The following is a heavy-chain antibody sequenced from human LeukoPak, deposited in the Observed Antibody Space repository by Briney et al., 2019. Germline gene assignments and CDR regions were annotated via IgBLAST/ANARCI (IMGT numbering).Heavy chain of an antibody. D-gene: IGHD1-26*01. CDR1: GGTFSSYA. CDR3: ASQRGPVIYSGSPGAFDI. CDR2: IIPIFGTA. Sequence: GASVKVSCKASGGTFSSYAISWVRQAPGQGLEWMGGIIPIFGTANYAQKFQGRVTITTDESTSTAYMELSSLRSEDTAVYYCASQRGPVIYSGSPGAFDIWVQGTMVTVSS. J-gene: IGHJ3*02. V-gene: IGHV1-69*05.